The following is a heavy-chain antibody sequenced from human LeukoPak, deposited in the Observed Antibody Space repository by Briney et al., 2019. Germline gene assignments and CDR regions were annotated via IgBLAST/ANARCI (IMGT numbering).Heavy chain of an antibody. D-gene: IGHD3-22*01. Sequence: GASVKVSCKASGYTFTGYYMHWVRQAPGQGLEWMGRINPNSGGTNYAQKFQGRVTMTRDTSISTAYMELSRLRSDDTAVYYCARGATMIVVVPGYWGQGTLVTVSS. CDR3: ARGATMIVVVPGY. J-gene: IGHJ4*02. V-gene: IGHV1-2*06. CDR2: INPNSGGT. CDR1: GYTFTGYY.